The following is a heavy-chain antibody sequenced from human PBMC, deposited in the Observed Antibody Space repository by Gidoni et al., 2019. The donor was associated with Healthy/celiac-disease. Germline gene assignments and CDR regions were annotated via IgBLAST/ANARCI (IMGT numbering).Heavy chain of an antibody. J-gene: IGHJ5*02. CDR2: INPNSGGT. CDR3: ARDRIAAIGLVYNWFDP. D-gene: IGHD6-6*01. CDR1: GYTFTGYY. V-gene: IGHV1-2*02. Sequence: QVQLVQSGAEVKKPGASVKVSCKASGYTFTGYYMHWVRQAPGQGLEWMGWINPNSGGTNYAQKFQGRVTMTRDTSISTAYMELSRLRSDDTAVYYCARDRIAAIGLVYNWFDPWGQGTLVTVSS.